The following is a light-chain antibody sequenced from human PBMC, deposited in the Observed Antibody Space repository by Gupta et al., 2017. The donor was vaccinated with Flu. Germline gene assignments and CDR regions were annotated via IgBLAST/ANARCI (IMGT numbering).Light chain of an antibody. Sequence: SSDVGGYNYVSWYQHHPGKAPKLMIYEVINRPSGVSNRFSGSKYGNTASLTISGLQAEDEADYYCSSYTSSNSLEFGGGTKLTVL. CDR3: SSYTSSNSLE. CDR2: EVI. CDR1: SSDVGGYNY. V-gene: IGLV2-14*01. J-gene: IGLJ3*02.